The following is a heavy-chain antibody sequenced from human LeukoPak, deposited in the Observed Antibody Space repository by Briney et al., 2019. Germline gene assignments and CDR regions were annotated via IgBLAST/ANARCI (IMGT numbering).Heavy chain of an antibody. D-gene: IGHD6-13*01. CDR3: AREGGEVAAAGINNY. Sequence: ASVKVSCKASGGTFSSYAISWVRQAPGQGLEWMGWISAYNGNTNYAQKLQGRVTMTTDTSTSTAYMELRSLRSDDTAVYYCAREGGEVAAAGINNYWGQGTLVTVSS. CDR1: GGTFSSYA. J-gene: IGHJ4*02. V-gene: IGHV1-18*01. CDR2: ISAYNGNT.